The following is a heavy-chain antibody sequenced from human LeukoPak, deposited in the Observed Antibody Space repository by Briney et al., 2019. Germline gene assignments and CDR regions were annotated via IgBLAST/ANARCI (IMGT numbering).Heavy chain of an antibody. CDR3: ARLADY. CDR2: INSDDKA. V-gene: IGHV3-53*01. CDR1: GFTVSSTH. Sequence: PGGSLRLSCAASGFTVSSTHMSWVRQAPGKGLEWVSVINSDDKAYYADSVKGRFTISRDKSKNTLYLQMNSLRAEDTAVYYCARLADYWGQGTLVTVSS. J-gene: IGHJ4*02.